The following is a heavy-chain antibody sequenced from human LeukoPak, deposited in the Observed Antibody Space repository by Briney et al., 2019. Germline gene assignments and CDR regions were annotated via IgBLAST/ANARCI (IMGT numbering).Heavy chain of an antibody. CDR2: INPSGGST. J-gene: IGHJ4*02. D-gene: IGHD4-17*01. V-gene: IGHV1-46*01. CDR1: GYTFTSYY. Sequence: ASVKVSCKASGYTFTSYYMHWVRQAPGQGLEWMGIINPSGGSTSYAQKFQGRVTMTRDTSTSTVYMELSSPRSEDTAVYYCARAAVPTRVFDYWGQGTLVTVSS. CDR3: ARAAVPTRVFDY.